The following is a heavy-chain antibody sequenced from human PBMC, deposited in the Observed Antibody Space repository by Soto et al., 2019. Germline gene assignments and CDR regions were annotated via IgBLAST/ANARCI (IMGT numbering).Heavy chain of an antibody. Sequence: GSLRLSCAASGFTFSSYGMHWVRQAPGKGLEWVAVIWYDGSNKYYADSVKGRFTISRDNSKNTLYLQMNSLRAEDTAVYYCARFADCSGYYCYCNYCYAMDVWGQGTTVTVSS. D-gene: IGHD3-22*01. V-gene: IGHV3-33*01. CDR1: GFTFSSYG. CDR3: ARFADCSGYYCYCNYCYAMDV. J-gene: IGHJ6*02. CDR2: IWYDGSNK.